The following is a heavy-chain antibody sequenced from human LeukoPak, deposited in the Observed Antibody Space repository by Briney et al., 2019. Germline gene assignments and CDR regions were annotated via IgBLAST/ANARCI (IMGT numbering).Heavy chain of an antibody. CDR1: GGSISSGRYY. CDR3: ARGLERRLGYFDY. D-gene: IGHD1-1*01. V-gene: IGHV4-61*02. J-gene: IGHJ4*02. Sequence: HPSQTLSLTCTVSGGSISSGRYYWRWIRQPAGKGLEWIGRIYYSGITDYNPSLKSRVTISVDTSKNQFSLRLPSVTAADTAVYYCARGLERRLGYFDYWGQGTLVTVPS. CDR2: IYYSGIT.